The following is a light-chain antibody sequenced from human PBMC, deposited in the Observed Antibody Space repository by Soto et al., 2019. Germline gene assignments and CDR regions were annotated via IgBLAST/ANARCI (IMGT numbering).Light chain of an antibody. Sequence: QSALTQPRSVSGSPGQSVTISCTETSSDVGFYNYVCWYQQHAGKAPKVMIYDVSERPSGLPARFSGSKSGNTASLTISGLQAEDEADYFCCSYAGTWVFGGGTKLTVL. CDR2: DVS. CDR1: SSDVGFYNY. CDR3: CSYAGTWV. J-gene: IGLJ3*02. V-gene: IGLV2-11*01.